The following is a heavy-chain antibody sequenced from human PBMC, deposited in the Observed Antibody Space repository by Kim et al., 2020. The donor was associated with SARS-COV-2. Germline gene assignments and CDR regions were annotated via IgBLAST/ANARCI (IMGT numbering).Heavy chain of an antibody. Sequence: ASVKVSCKASGYTFTSYYMHWVRQAPGQGLEWVGLINPIGGTTEYAQNFQGRVSMTRDTSTATVYMELSSLRSEETAVYYCGRGPAGSVFMEDWGQGTTVTVS. J-gene: IGHJ6*02. CDR2: INPIGGTT. D-gene: IGHD2-15*01. CDR3: GRGPAGSVFMED. V-gene: IGHV1-46*01. CDR1: GYTFTSYY.